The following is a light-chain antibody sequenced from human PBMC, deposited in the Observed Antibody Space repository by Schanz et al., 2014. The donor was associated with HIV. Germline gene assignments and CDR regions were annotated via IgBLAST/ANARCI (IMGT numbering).Light chain of an antibody. V-gene: IGKV3-20*01. CDR2: GAS. CDR1: QSVSSSY. Sequence: EIVLTQSPVILSLSPGERATLSCRASQSVSSSYLAWYQQKPGQAPRLLIYGASSRATGIPDRFSGSGSGTDFTLTISRLEPEDFAVYYCQQYGSPPWTFGQGTKVEV. J-gene: IGKJ1*01. CDR3: QQYGSPPWT.